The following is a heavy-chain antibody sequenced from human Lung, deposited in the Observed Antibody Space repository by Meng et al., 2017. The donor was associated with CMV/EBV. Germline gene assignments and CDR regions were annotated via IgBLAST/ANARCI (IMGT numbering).Heavy chain of an antibody. D-gene: IGHD3-10*01. V-gene: IGHV3-30-3*01. CDR3: ARIRSYYGSGSYSHDAFDI. CDR2: ISHDGSNK. Sequence: GESLKISCAASGFTFSSYIMHWVRQAPGKGLEWVAVISHDGSNKYYADPVKGRFTISRDNSKNTLYLQMNSLRAEDMAVYYCARIRSYYGSGSYSHDAFDIXGQGXMVTVSS. J-gene: IGHJ3*02. CDR1: GFTFSSYI.